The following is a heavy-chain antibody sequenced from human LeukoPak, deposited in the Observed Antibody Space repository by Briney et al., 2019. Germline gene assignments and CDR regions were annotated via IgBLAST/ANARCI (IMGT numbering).Heavy chain of an antibody. Sequence: GGSLRLSCVAAGFTFSGHWMCWGRQTPGKGLGWVAHIKGEGSEKYYVDSAKGRVTISRDNAKTSLSLQMDSLRADDTAAYFCVRGGPRSEIGNSWGQGTLVTVSS. D-gene: IGHD3-10*01. CDR3: VRGGPRSEIGNS. CDR2: IKGEGSEK. V-gene: IGHV3-7*01. J-gene: IGHJ4*02. CDR1: GFTFSGHW.